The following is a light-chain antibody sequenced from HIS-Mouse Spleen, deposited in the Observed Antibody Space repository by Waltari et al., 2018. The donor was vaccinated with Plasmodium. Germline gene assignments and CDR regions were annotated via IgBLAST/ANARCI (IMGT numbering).Light chain of an antibody. J-gene: IGLJ2*01. CDR1: SSNIGSNY. Sequence: QSVLTQPPSASGTPGQRVTISCSGSSSNIGSNYVYWYQQLPGTAPKLLIYRNKRRPSGVPDRFAGSKSGTSASLAISWLRSADEADYYCAACDDSLVFGGGTKLTVL. V-gene: IGLV1-47*01. CDR2: RNK. CDR3: AACDDSLV.